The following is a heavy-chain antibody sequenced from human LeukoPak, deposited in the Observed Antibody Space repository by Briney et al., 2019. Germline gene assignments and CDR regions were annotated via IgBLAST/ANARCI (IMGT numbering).Heavy chain of an antibody. CDR2: ITTGRGET. D-gene: IGHD6-19*01. V-gene: IGHV1-3*03. Sequence: ASVKVSCKASGYTFTDYALHWVRQAPGQSHEWMGWITTGRGETRYSQEFQRRITFTRDTSASTVYMDLSDLRSEDTAVYYCARGGKQWRGGNYFDSWGQGTLVAVSS. CDR3: ARGGKQWRGGNYFDS. J-gene: IGHJ4*02. CDR1: GYTFTDYA.